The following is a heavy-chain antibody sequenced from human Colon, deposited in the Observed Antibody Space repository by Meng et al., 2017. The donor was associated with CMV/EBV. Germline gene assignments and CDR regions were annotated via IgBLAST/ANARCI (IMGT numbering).Heavy chain of an antibody. CDR3: VRDGWGADVFDV. V-gene: IGHV3-74*01. CDR1: GFNFNYHT. CDR2: TNSDGSKT. D-gene: IGHD2-2*03. J-gene: IGHJ3*01. Sequence: GESLKISCAASGFNFNYHTIHWVRQAPGKGLVWISRTNSDGSKTIYADSVKGRFTISRDNANNTLYLQMNSLRAEDTAIYYCVRDGWGADVFDVWGQGTMVTVSS.